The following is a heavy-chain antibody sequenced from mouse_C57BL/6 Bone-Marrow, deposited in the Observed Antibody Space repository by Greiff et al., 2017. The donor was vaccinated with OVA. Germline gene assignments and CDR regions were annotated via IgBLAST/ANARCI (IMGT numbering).Heavy chain of an antibody. J-gene: IGHJ1*03. CDR2: IHPNSGST. CDR1: GYTFTSYW. V-gene: IGHV1-64*01. D-gene: IGHD1-1*01. CDR3: ARHGSWYFDV. Sequence: QVQLQQPGAELVKPGASVKLSCKASGYTFTSYWMHWVKQRPGQGLEWIGMIHPNSGSTNYNEKFKSKATLTVDKSSSTAYMQLSSLTSEDSAVYYCARHGSWYFDVWGTGTTVTVSS.